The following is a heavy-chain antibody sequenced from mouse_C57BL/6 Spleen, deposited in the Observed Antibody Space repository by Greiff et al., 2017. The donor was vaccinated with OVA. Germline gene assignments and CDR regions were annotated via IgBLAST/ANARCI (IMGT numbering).Heavy chain of an antibody. CDR2: IYPSDSET. V-gene: IGHV1-61*01. CDR1: GYTFTSYW. D-gene: IGHD4-1*01. CDR3: ARWEGGYFDV. J-gene: IGHJ1*03. Sequence: QVQLKESGAELVRPGSSVKLSCKASGYTFTSYWMDWVKQRPGQGLEWIGNIYPSDSETHYNQKFKDKATLTVDKSSSTAYMQLSSLTSEDSAVYYCARWEGGYFDVWGTGTTVTVSS.